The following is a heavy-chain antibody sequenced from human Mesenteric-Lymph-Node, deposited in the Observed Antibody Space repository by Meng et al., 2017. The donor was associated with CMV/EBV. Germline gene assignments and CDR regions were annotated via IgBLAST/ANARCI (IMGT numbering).Heavy chain of an antibody. CDR2: MNPNSGNT. J-gene: IGHJ6*02. V-gene: IGHV1-8*01. CDR1: GYTFTSYD. D-gene: IGHD2-2*01. Sequence: ASVKVSCKASGYTFTSYDINWVRQATGQGLEWMGWMNPNSGNTGYAQKFQGRVTMTRNTSISTAYMELSSLRSEDTAVYYCARGPGIVVVPAQLSYCMDVWGQGTTVTVSS. CDR3: ARGPGIVVVPAQLSYCMDV.